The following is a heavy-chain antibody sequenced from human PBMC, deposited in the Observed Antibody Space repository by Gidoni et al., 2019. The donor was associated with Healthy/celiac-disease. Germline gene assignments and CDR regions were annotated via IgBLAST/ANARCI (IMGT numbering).Heavy chain of an antibody. CDR3: ARDSRLSSGWYDWGHDAFDI. J-gene: IGHJ3*02. V-gene: IGHV3-21*01. Sequence: EVQLVESGGGLVKPGGSLRLSCAASGLPFSSYSMNWVRQAPGKGLEWVSSISSSSSYIYYADSVKGRFTISRDNAKNSLYLQMNSLRAEDTAVYYCARDSRLSSGWYDWGHDAFDIWGQGTMVTVSS. CDR1: GLPFSSYS. CDR2: ISSSSSYI. D-gene: IGHD6-19*01.